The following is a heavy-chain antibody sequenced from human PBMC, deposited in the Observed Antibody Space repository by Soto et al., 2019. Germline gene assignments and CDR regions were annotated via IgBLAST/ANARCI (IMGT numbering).Heavy chain of an antibody. CDR2: ISGSGGST. Sequence: PGGSLRLSCAATGFTFSSYAMSWVRQAPGKGLEWVSAISGSGGSTYYADSVKGRFTISRDNSKNTLYLQMNSLRAEDTAVYYCGKVNTDYYYYGRDVWGQGTTVTVSS. CDR1: GFTFSSYA. J-gene: IGHJ6*02. D-gene: IGHD4-17*01. V-gene: IGHV3-23*01. CDR3: GKVNTDYYYYGRDV.